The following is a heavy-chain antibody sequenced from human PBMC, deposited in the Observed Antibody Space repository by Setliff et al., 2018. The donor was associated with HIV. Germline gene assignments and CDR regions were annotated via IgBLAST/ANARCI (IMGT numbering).Heavy chain of an antibody. CDR3: VSREAGSGGSRPIDY. CDR1: GYSFTTFD. V-gene: IGHV1-8*01. J-gene: IGHJ4*02. Sequence: ASVKVSCKASGYSFTTFDVNWVRQATGQGLEWMGWMNPNSGNTGYAQNFQGRVSMTRNTSITTAYMDLSSLTSEDTAVYYCVSREAGSGGSRPIDYWGQGTPVTVSS. CDR2: MNPNSGNT. D-gene: IGHD6-19*01.